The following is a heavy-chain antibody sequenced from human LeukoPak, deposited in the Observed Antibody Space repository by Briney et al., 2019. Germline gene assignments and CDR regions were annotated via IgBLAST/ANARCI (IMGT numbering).Heavy chain of an antibody. Sequence: GASVKVSCKASGYTFTSYYMHWVRQAPGQGLEWMGIINPSGGSTSYAQKFQGRVTMTRDTSASTAYMELSSLRSEDTAVYYCARGPHYYDSSGYHRVFDYWGQGTLVTVSS. CDR3: ARGPHYYDSSGYHRVFDY. CDR2: INPSGGST. J-gene: IGHJ4*02. V-gene: IGHV1-46*01. CDR1: GYTFTSYY. D-gene: IGHD3-22*01.